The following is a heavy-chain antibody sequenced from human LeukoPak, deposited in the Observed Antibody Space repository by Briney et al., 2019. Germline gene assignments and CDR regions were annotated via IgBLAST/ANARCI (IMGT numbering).Heavy chain of an antibody. D-gene: IGHD6-19*01. CDR3: VSSLLGSSGWPESEYFHH. V-gene: IGHV4-59*01. CDR2: IYYSGST. Sequence: SETLSLTCTVSGGSISSYYWSWIRQPPGKGLEWIGYIYYSGSTNYNPSLKSRVTISVDTSKNQFSLKLSSVTAADTAVYYCVSSLLGSSGWPESEYFHHWGQGTLVIVSS. CDR1: GGSISSYY. J-gene: IGHJ1*01.